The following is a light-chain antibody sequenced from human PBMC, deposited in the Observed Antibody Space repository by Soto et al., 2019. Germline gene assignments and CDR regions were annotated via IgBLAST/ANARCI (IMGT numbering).Light chain of an antibody. CDR2: GAS. J-gene: IGKJ1*01. CDR3: QQYDDWPPG. V-gene: IGKV3-15*01. CDR1: QSVGSN. Sequence: EVVMTQSPAAVSVSPGERATLSCRASQSVGSNLAWYQQIPGQPPRLFIYGASTRATGVPARFSGSGSGTEFTLTISRLQSEDCAIYYCQQYDDWPPGFGQGTKVEIK.